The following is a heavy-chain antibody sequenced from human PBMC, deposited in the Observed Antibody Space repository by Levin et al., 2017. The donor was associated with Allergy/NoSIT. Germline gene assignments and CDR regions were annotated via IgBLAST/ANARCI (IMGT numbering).Heavy chain of an antibody. CDR3: ASGYYDILTGYSPFDY. J-gene: IGHJ4*02. V-gene: IGHV4-34*01. CDR1: GGSFSGYY. CDR2: INHSGST. Sequence: SQTLSLTCAVYGGSFSGYYWSWIRQPPGKGLEWIGEINHSGSTNYNPSLKSRVTISVDTSKNQFSLKLSSVTAADTAVYYCASGYYDILTGYSPFDYWGQGTLVTVSS. D-gene: IGHD3-9*01.